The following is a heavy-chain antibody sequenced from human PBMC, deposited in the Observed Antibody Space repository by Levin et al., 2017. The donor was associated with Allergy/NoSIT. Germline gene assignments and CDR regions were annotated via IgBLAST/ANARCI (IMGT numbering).Heavy chain of an antibody. J-gene: IGHJ4*02. CDR3: ARSQRPTYYYDSDGYHFDY. CDR2: IYYSGST. D-gene: IGHD3-22*01. V-gene: IGHV4-39*07. CDR1: GDSILSSSYY. Sequence: SQTLSLPCTVSGDSILSSSYYWGWVRQPPGKGLEWIGSIYYSGSTYYSPSFKSRVSISIDTSKRQFSLKLSSVTAADTAVYFCARSQRPTYYYDSDGYHFDYWGQGTLVTVSS.